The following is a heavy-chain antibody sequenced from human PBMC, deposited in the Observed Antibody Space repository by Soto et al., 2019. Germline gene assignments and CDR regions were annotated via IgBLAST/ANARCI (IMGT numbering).Heavy chain of an antibody. CDR2: INHSGST. V-gene: IGHV4-34*01. Sequence: QVQLQQWGAGLLKPSETLSLTCAVYGGSFSGYYWSWIRQPPGKGLEWIGEINHSGSTNYNPSLKRRVTISVDTSKNQFSLKLSSVTAADTAVYYCARTLAWGSIPYYFDYWGQGTLVTVSS. CDR1: GGSFSGYY. J-gene: IGHJ4*02. CDR3: ARTLAWGSIPYYFDY. D-gene: IGHD6-13*01.